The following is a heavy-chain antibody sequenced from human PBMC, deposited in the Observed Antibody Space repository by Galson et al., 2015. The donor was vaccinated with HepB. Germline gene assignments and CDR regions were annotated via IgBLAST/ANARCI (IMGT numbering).Heavy chain of an antibody. CDR1: GFSLSTSGMC. V-gene: IGHV2-70*01. Sequence: PALVKPTQTLTLTCTFSGFSLSTSGMCVSWIRQPPGEALEWLALIDWDDDKYYSTSLKTRPTISKDTSKNQVVLTMTNMDPVDTATYYCARSRSVAAAGTGGYYYYYYMDVWGKGTTVTVSS. D-gene: IGHD6-13*01. CDR2: IDWDDDK. CDR3: ARSRSVAAAGTGGYYYYYYMDV. J-gene: IGHJ6*03.